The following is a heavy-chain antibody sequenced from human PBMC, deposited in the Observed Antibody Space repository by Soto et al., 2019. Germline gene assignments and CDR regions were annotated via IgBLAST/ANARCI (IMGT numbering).Heavy chain of an antibody. D-gene: IGHD1-7*01. V-gene: IGHV4-31*03. CDR1: GGSISSGGYY. Sequence: QVQLQESGPGLVKPSQTLSLTCTVSGGSISSGGYYWSWIRQHPGKGLEWIGYIYYSGSTYYNPSLKSRVTKSVDTSKNQFSLKLSSVTAADTAVYYCGRENWNYVSDYFDYWGQGTLVTVSS. CDR2: IYYSGST. J-gene: IGHJ4*02. CDR3: GRENWNYVSDYFDY.